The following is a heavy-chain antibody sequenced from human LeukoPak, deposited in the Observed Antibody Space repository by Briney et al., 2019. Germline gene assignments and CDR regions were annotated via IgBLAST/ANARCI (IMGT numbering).Heavy chain of an antibody. D-gene: IGHD3-10*01. J-gene: IGHJ5*02. CDR3: ARELWFGELHNWFDP. Sequence: SQTLSLTCAISGDSFTRNSAAWNWIRQSPSRGLEWLGRTYYRSKWYNDYALSVKSRITINPDTSKNQFSLQLNSVTPEDTAVYYCARELWFGELHNWFDPWGQGTLVTVSS. CDR1: GDSFTRNSAA. V-gene: IGHV6-1*01. CDR2: TYYRSKWYN.